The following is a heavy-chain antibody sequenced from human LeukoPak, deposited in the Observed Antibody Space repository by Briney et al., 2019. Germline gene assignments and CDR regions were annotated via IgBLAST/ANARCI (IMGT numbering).Heavy chain of an antibody. D-gene: IGHD3-9*01. CDR2: IYYSGST. Sequence: SETLSLTCTVSGVSIGSYYWTWIRQPSGKGREWIGYIYYSGSTNYNPSLKSRVTISVDTSKNQLSLKLTSVTAADTAVYYCARDLTSFDYWGQGTLVTVSS. CDR1: GVSIGSYY. V-gene: IGHV4-59*01. J-gene: IGHJ4*02. CDR3: ARDLTSFDY.